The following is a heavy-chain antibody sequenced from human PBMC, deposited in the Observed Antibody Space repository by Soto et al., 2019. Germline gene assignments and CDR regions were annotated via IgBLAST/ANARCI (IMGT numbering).Heavy chain of an antibody. J-gene: IGHJ6*02. CDR1: GYTFTAYY. CDR2: INPNSGVA. V-gene: IGHV1-2*02. Sequence: QVQLVQSGAEVEKPGASVRVSCKTSGYTFTAYYIHWVRQAPGRGLEWMGWINPNSGVANYAQNFQGRVTMTRDTSISTVYLDLSKTRSEDTTVYYCARQGSGTEYPQYFYYGMDVWGQGTTAAAAS. D-gene: IGHD6-19*01. CDR3: ARQGSGTEYPQYFYYGMDV.